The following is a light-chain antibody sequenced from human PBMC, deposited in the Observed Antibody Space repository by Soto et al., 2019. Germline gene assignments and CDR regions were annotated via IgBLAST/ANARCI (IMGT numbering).Light chain of an antibody. CDR3: SSYAGRNTGV. CDR2: EVS. V-gene: IGLV2-8*01. CDR1: SSDVGGYKY. Sequence: QLVLTQPPSASGSPGQSVTISCTGTSSDVGGYKYVSWYQQHPGKAPKLMIFEVSRRPSGVPDRFSGSKSGNTASLTVSGLQAEDEADYYCSSYAGRNTGVFGGGTKVTVL. J-gene: IGLJ3*02.